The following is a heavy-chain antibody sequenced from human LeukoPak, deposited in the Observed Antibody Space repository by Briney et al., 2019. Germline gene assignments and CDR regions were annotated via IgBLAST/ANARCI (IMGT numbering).Heavy chain of an antibody. CDR1: GGSISSGDYY. CDR3: ARLGIAAPRAYAFDI. D-gene: IGHD6-13*01. Sequence: SQTLSLTCTVSGGSISSGDYYWSWIRQPPGKGLEWIGYVYHSGSTYYIPSLKSRVTISVDTSKNQFSLKLSSVTAADTAVYYCARLGIAAPRAYAFDIWGQGTMVTVSS. J-gene: IGHJ3*02. V-gene: IGHV4-30-2*01. CDR2: VYHSGST.